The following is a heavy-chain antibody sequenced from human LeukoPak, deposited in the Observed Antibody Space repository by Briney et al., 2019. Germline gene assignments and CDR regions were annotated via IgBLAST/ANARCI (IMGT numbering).Heavy chain of an antibody. V-gene: IGHV3-23*01. Sequence: GGSLRLSCAASGFTFSSYAMSWVRQAPGKGLEWVSHISGSGGNTYYTDSVKGRFTIPRDNSKNTLYLRMKSLRAEDTAIYYCAKDNDFWSGFGSYFDYWGQGTLVTVSS. CDR2: ISGSGGNT. J-gene: IGHJ4*02. CDR3: AKDNDFWSGFGSYFDY. D-gene: IGHD3-3*01. CDR1: GFTFSSYA.